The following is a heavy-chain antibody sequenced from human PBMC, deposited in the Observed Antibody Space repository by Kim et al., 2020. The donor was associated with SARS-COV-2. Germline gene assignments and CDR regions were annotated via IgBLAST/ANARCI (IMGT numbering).Heavy chain of an antibody. CDR2: IYHSGST. D-gene: IGHD2-15*01. CDR3: ARDDSHAATGLNWFDP. J-gene: IGHJ5*02. Sequence: SETLSLTCTVSGYSISSGYYCGWIRQPPGRGLVWIGSIYHSGSTYYNPSLKSRVTISVDTSKNQFSLKVSSVTAADTAVYYCARDDSHAATGLNWFDPWGQGTLVTVSS. CDR1: GYSISSGYY. V-gene: IGHV4-38-2*02.